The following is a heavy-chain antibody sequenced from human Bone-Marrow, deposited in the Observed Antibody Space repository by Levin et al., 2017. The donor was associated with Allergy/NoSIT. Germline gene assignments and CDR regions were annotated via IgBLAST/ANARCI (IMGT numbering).Heavy chain of an antibody. Sequence: SVKVSCKASGGTFSSYAISWVRQAPGQGLEWMGGIIPIFGTANYAQKFQGRVTITADKSTSTAYMELSSLRSEDTAVYYCARPLRGYSGYDRFDYWGQGTLVTVSS. V-gene: IGHV1-69*06. D-gene: IGHD5-12*01. CDR2: IIPIFGTA. J-gene: IGHJ4*02. CDR1: GGTFSSYA. CDR3: ARPLRGYSGYDRFDY.